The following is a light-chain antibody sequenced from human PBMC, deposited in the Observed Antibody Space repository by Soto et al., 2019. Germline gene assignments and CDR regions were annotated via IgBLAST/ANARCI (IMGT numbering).Light chain of an antibody. CDR3: QQYSTTPFT. CDR2: WAS. Sequence: DIVMTQSPDSLAASLGERATINCKSSKNILYSSNNKNYLAWDQQKPGQPPKLLISWASTRESGVPDRFSGRGSGTDFTLIISRLQDEDVTVYYCQQYSTTPFTFGPGTKVDI. J-gene: IGKJ3*01. V-gene: IGKV4-1*01. CDR1: KNILYSSNNKNY.